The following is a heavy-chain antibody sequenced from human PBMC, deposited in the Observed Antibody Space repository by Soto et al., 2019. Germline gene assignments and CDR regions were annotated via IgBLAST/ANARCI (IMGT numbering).Heavy chain of an antibody. Sequence: SETLSLTCTVSGGSISSYYWSWIRQPPGKGLEWIGYIYYSGSTNYNPSLKSRVTISVDTSKNQFSLKLSSVTAADTAVYYCARDYGTRAYDYWGQGTLVTVSS. D-gene: IGHD3-10*01. J-gene: IGHJ4*02. CDR3: ARDYGTRAYDY. CDR2: IYYSGST. V-gene: IGHV4-59*01. CDR1: GGSISSYY.